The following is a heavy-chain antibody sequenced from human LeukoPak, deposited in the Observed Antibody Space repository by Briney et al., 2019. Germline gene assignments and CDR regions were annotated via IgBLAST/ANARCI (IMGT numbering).Heavy chain of an antibody. V-gene: IGHV4-4*02. Sequence: SRTLSLTCAVSGGSISSSNWWSWVRQPPGKGLEGIGEIYHSGSTNYNPSLKSRVTISVDKSKNQFSLKLSSVTAADTAVYYCARAFYSSSWFLDYWGQGTLVTVSS. D-gene: IGHD6-13*01. CDR1: GGSISSSNW. CDR2: IYHSGST. J-gene: IGHJ4*02. CDR3: ARAFYSSSWFLDY.